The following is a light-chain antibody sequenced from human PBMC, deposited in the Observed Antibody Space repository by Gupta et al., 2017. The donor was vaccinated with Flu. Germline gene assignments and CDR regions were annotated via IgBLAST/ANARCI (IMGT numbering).Light chain of an antibody. J-gene: IGLJ2*01. CDR2: EGS. CDR1: SSDVGSYNL. V-gene: IGLV2-23*01. CDR3: CSYAGSVV. Sequence: SALTQPASVSASPGQSITIFCTGTSSDVGSYNLVSWYQQHPGKAPKLMIYEGSKRPSGVSNRFSGSKSGNTASLTISGLQAEDEADYYCCSYAGSVVFGGGTKLTVL.